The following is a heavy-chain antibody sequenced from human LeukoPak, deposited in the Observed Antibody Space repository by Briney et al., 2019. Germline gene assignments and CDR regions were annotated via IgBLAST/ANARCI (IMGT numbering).Heavy chain of an antibody. V-gene: IGHV5-51*01. J-gene: IGHJ4*02. Sequence: GESLKISCKGSGYSFTSYWIGWVRQMPGKGLEWMGIIYPGDSDTRYSPSFQGQVTISADKSSSTAYLQWSSLKASDTAMYYCARREYYCSGGSCYEYYFDYWGQGTLVTVSS. CDR1: GYSFTSYW. D-gene: IGHD2-15*01. CDR2: IYPGDSDT. CDR3: ARREYYCSGGSCYEYYFDY.